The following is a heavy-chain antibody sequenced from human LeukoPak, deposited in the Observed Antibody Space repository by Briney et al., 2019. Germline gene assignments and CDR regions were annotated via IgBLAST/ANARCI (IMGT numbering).Heavy chain of an antibody. D-gene: IGHD2-21*02. V-gene: IGHV4-34*01. J-gene: IGHJ4*02. Sequence: ASETLSLTCAVYGGSFSGYYWSWLRQPPGKGLEWLGEINHSGSTNYNPSLKRRVTISVDTSKNQFSLKLSSVTAADTAVYYCARGHVVVTAKSFDYWGQGTLVTVSS. CDR3: ARGHVVVTAKSFDY. CDR2: INHSGST. CDR1: GGSFSGYY.